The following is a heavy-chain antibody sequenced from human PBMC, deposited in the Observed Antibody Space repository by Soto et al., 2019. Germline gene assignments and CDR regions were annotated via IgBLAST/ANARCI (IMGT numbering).Heavy chain of an antibody. CDR1: GGSISSGNYY. D-gene: IGHD6-13*01. CDR2: NYYDGST. V-gene: IGHV4-39*01. J-gene: IGHJ4*02. CDR3: ASPYSSSSSLDY. Sequence: QLQLQESGPGLVKPSETLSPTCTVSGGSISSGNYYWGWIRQPPGKGLEWIGSNYYDGSTYYNPSLKSRVTISVDTSKNQFSLKLSSVTAADTAVYYCASPYSSSSSLDYWGQGILVSVSS.